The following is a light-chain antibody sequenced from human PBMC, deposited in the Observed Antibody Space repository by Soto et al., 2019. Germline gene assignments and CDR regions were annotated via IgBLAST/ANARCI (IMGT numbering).Light chain of an antibody. CDR2: DVS. Sequence: TQPPSPAGSPWQSGTISFTGTSGGGCAYNYFSWYQQHPGKAPKFMIYDVSKRPSGVPDRFSGSKSGNTASLTVSGLQAEDEADYYCSSYAGSNNFYVFGTGTKVTVL. V-gene: IGLV2-8*01. J-gene: IGLJ1*01. CDR3: SSYAGSNNFYV. CDR1: SGGGCAYNY.